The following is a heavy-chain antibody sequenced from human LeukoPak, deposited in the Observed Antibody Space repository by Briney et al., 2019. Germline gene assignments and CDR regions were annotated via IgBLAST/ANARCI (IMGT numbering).Heavy chain of an antibody. CDR2: IIPIFGTA. J-gene: IGHJ4*02. CDR3: ARGHNSGHDTRAASFDY. D-gene: IGHD5-12*01. CDR1: GGTFSSYA. Sequence: GASVKVSCKASGGTFSSYAISWVRQAPGQGLEWMGGIIPIFGTANYAQKFQGRVTITADESTSTAYMELSSLRSEDTAVYYCARGHNSGHDTRAASFDYWGQGTLVTVSS. V-gene: IGHV1-69*13.